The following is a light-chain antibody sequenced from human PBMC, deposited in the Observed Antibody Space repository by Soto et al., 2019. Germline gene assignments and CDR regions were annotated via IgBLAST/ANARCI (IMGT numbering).Light chain of an antibody. CDR3: QHYNTWPRT. J-gene: IGKJ1*01. Sequence: EIVMTQSPATLSVSPGERATLSCRASQSVSSNLAWYQQKPGQAPRLLIYGASTRATGIPARFSGSGSGTEFPLTISSLQSEHFAVYYCQHYNTWPRTFGQGTKVEIK. CDR2: GAS. V-gene: IGKV3-15*01. CDR1: QSVSSN.